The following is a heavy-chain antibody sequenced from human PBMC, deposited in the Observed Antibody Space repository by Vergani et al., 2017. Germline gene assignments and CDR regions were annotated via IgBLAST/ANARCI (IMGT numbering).Heavy chain of an antibody. CDR3: ARLSPSMITCGGALDY. D-gene: IGHD3-16*01. Sequence: QVQLQESGPGLVKPSQTLSLTCTVSGGSISSGSYYWSWIRHPAGKGLEWIGRIYTSGSTNSNPSLKSRVTISVDTSKKQFSLKLSSVTAADTAVYYCARLSPSMITCGGALDYWGQGTLVTVSS. J-gene: IGHJ4*02. V-gene: IGHV4-61*02. CDR1: GGSISSGSYY. CDR2: IYTSGST.